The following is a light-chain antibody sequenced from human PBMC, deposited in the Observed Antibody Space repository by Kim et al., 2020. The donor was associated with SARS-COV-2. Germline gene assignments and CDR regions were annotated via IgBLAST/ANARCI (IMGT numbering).Light chain of an antibody. J-gene: IGLJ2*01. V-gene: IGLV2-23*02. CDR1: SSDVGNYNL. CDR3: FSYAGSSTTVL. Sequence: QSALTQPASVSGSPGQSITISCSGTSSDVGNYNLVSWYQQHPGKAPKLMIYEVSKRPSGVSNRFSGSKSGNTASLTISGLQAEDEADYYCFSYAGSSTTVLFGGGTQLTVL. CDR2: EVS.